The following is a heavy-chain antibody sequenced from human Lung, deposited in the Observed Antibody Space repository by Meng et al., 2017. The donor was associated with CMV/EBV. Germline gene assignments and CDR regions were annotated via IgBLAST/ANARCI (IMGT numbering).Heavy chain of an antibody. CDR1: GGSISSYY. Sequence: SESLSLTCVVSGGSISSYYKSWIRQPPGKGLEWIGYIYYSGSTNYNPSVKSRGTISVDTSKNQFSLKLSSVTAADAAVYYCARSDVWSGYGMDVWGQGTTVTVSS. D-gene: IGHD3-3*01. J-gene: IGHJ6*02. V-gene: IGHV4-59*01. CDR3: ARSDVWSGYGMDV. CDR2: IYYSGST.